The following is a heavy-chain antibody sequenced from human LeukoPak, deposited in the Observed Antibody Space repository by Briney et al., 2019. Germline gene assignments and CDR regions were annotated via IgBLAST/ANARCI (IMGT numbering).Heavy chain of an antibody. V-gene: IGHV3-30*03. CDR3: ARAGTFWCLDY. D-gene: IGHD6-13*01. CDR2: ISYDGSNK. CDR1: GYTFTNYG. J-gene: IGHJ4*02. Sequence: SCKASGYTFTNYGMHWVRQAPGKGLEWVAVISYDGSNKYYADSVKGRFTISRDNSKNTLYLRMNSLRAEDTAVYYCARAGTFWCLDYWGQGTLVTVSS.